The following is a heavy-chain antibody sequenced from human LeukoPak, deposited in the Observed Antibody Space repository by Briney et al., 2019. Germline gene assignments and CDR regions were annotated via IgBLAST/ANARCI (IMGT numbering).Heavy chain of an antibody. CDR3: AKVDLDWYFDL. J-gene: IGHJ2*01. V-gene: IGHV3-23*01. Sequence: GGSLRLSCAASGFSFGSKALTWVGGAPGKGREGVSSIGESADSTFYADSVKGRFTISRDNSKNTVYLQMNSLRAEDTAVYYCAKVDLDWYFDLWGRGTLVTVSS. CDR2: IGESADST. CDR1: GFSFGSKA.